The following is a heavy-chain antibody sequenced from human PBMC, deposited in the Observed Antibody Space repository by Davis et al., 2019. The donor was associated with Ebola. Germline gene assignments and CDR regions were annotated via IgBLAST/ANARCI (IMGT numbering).Heavy chain of an antibody. V-gene: IGHV3-23*01. J-gene: IGHJ4*02. D-gene: IGHD3-16*01. CDR2: LGTSADA. CDR1: GFIFSSYV. CDR3: AKDAWSDQDYNDNYFDH. Sequence: GESLKISCAASGFIFSSYVMNWVHQAPGKGLEWVSTLGTSADAYYADSVKGRFTISRDNSKNTLTLQMDSLKAEDTAVYYCAKDAWSDQDYNDNYFDHWGRGALVTVSS.